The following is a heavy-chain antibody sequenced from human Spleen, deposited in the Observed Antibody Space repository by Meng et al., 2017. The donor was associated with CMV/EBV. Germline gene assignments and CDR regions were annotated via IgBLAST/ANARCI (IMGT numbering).Heavy chain of an antibody. CDR1: GFTVSSNY. CDR3: ARDYSDGMDV. J-gene: IGHJ6*02. V-gene: IGHV3-53*01. Sequence: GESLKISCAASGFTVSSNYMTWVRQAPGQGLEWVSTIYTGTSTFYADSVRGRFTISRDNSKNTVFLQMDSLRAEDTAVYFCARDYSDGMDVWGLGTAVTVSS. CDR2: IYTGTST.